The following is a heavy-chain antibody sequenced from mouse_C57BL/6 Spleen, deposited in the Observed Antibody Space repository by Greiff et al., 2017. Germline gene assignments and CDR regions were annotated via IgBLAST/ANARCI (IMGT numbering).Heavy chain of an antibody. Sequence: QVQLQQSGAELVRPGASVTLSCKASGYTFTDYEMHWVKQTPVHGLEWIGAIDPETGGTAYNQKFKGKAILTADKSSSTAYMELRSLTSEYSAVDYCTRGRIVTTYYLDYWGQGTTLTVSS. CDR2: IDPETGGT. J-gene: IGHJ2*01. D-gene: IGHD2-5*01. CDR3: TRGRIVTTYYLDY. CDR1: GYTFTDYE. V-gene: IGHV1-15*01.